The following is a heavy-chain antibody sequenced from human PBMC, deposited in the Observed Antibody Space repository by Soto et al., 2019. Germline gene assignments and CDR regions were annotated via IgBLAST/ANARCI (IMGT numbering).Heavy chain of an antibody. Sequence: QVTLKESGPVLVKPTETLTLTCTVSGFSLSNARMGVSWIRQPPGKALEWLAHIFSNDEKSYSTSLKSRLTISKDPSKSQVILTMTNMDPVDTATYYCARITVTYDFWSGYYDGFDYWGQGTLVTVSS. CDR3: ARITVTYDFWSGYYDGFDY. CDR2: IFSNDEK. CDR1: GFSLSNARMG. V-gene: IGHV2-26*01. D-gene: IGHD3-3*01. J-gene: IGHJ4*02.